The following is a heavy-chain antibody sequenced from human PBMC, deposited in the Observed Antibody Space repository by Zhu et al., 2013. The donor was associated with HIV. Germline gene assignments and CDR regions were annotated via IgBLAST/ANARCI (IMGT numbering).Heavy chain of an antibody. CDR3: ARGVSSTWFFDH. V-gene: IGHV1-18*01. D-gene: IGHD6-13*01. CDR2: ISAYNGNT. Sequence: QVQLVQSGAEVKKPGASVKVSCKASGYMFTRYGISWVRQAPGQGLEWMGWISAYNGNTNYAQKFQGRLTMTSYMSITTVYMELGSLRSNDTATYYCARGVSSTWFFDHWGQGTLVIVSS. J-gene: IGHJ4*02. CDR1: GYMFTRYG.